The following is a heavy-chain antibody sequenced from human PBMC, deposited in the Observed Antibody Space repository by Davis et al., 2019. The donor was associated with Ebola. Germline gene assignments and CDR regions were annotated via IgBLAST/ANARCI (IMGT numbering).Heavy chain of an antibody. Sequence: PGGSLRLSCAASGFTFSSYAMSWVRQAPGKGLEWVSVISGSESGTYYADSVKGRFTISRDDSNNTLYLQMNSLRAEDTAVYYCGRVIFFPGIGMDVWGQGTTVTVSS. V-gene: IGHV3-23*01. CDR3: GRVIFFPGIGMDV. J-gene: IGHJ6*02. CDR2: ISGSESGT. CDR1: GFTFSSYA. D-gene: IGHD1-14*01.